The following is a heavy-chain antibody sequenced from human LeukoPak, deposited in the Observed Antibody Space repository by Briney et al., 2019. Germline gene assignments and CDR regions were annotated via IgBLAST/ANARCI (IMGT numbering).Heavy chain of an antibody. CDR3: STTDSGGY. CDR2: IYYSGST. V-gene: IGHV4-30-4*01. Sequence: PSQTLSLTCTVSGGSISSGDYYWSWIRQPPGKGLEWIGYIYYSGSTYYNPSVKSRVTISVDTSKNQFSLKLGSVTAADTAVYYCSTTDSGGYWGQGTLVTVSS. CDR1: GGSISSGDYY. J-gene: IGHJ4*02. D-gene: IGHD4-17*01.